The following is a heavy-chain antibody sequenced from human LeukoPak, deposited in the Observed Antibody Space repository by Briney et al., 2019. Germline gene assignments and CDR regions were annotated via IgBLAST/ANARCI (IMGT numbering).Heavy chain of an antibody. Sequence: SETLSLTCTVSGGSIRSSSYYWGWIRQPPGKGLEWIGSIYYSGSTYYNASLKSRGSISVDTSKNQFSLKLNSVTAADTAVYFCARQVVAVAGTGYFDYWGQGTLVTVSS. D-gene: IGHD6-19*01. J-gene: IGHJ4*02. V-gene: IGHV4-39*01. CDR1: GGSIRSSSYY. CDR2: IYYSGST. CDR3: ARQVVAVAGTGYFDY.